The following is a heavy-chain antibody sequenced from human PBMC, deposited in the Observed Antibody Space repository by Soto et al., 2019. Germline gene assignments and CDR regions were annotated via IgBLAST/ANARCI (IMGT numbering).Heavy chain of an antibody. CDR1: GGSISSYY. D-gene: IGHD1-20*01. J-gene: IGHJ3*02. CDR3: ARDNNRDAFDI. Sequence: SETLSLTCTVSGGSISSYYWSWIRQPPGKGLEWIGYIYYSGSTNYNPSLKSRVTISVDTSKNHSSLKLSSVTAADTAVYYCARDNNRDAFDIWGQGTMVTVSS. CDR2: IYYSGST. V-gene: IGHV4-59*01.